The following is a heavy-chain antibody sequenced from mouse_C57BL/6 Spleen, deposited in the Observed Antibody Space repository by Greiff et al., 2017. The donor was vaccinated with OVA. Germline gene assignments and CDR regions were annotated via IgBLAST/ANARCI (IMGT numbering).Heavy chain of an antibody. CDR1: GYTFTSYW. CDR2: IYPGSGST. J-gene: IGHJ3*01. V-gene: IGHV1-55*01. Sequence: QVQLKQSGAELVKPGASVKMSCKASGYTFTSYWITWVKQRPGQGLEWIGDIYPGSGSTNYNEKFKSKATLTVDTSSSTAYMQLSSLTSEDSAVYYCARRGLSYDYFAYWGQGTLVTVSA. D-gene: IGHD2-4*01. CDR3: ARRGLSYDYFAY.